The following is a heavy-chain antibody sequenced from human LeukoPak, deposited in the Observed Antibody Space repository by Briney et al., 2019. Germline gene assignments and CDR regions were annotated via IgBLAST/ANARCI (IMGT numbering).Heavy chain of an antibody. CDR1: GFTFSSYG. Sequence: GGSLRLSCAASGFTFSSYGMHWVRQAPGKGLEWVSLISWDGGSTYYADSVKGRFTISRDNSKNSLYLQMNSPRTEDTALYYCAKDQAPNVGGAGLDYWGQGTLVTVSS. CDR3: AKDQAPNVGGAGLDY. D-gene: IGHD1-26*01. CDR2: ISWDGGST. V-gene: IGHV3-43*01. J-gene: IGHJ4*02.